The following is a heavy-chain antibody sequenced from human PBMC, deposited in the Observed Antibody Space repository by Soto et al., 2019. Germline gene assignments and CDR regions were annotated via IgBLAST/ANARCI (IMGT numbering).Heavy chain of an antibody. J-gene: IGHJ6*02. CDR1: GFTFSSYA. CDR2: ISYDGSNK. CDR3: ARKCDILTGYCHLYYYYGMDV. D-gene: IGHD3-9*01. Sequence: LRLSCAASGFTFSSYAMHWVRQAPGKGLEWVAVISYDGSNKYYADSVKGRFTISRDNSKNTLYLQMNSLRAEDTAVYYCARKCDILTGYCHLYYYYGMDVWGQGTTVTVSS. V-gene: IGHV3-30-3*01.